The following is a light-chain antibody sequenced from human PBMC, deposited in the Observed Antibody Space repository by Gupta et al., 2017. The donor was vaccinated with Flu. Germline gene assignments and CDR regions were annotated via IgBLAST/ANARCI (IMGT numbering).Light chain of an antibody. J-gene: IGLJ2*01. Sequence: VTIYCTGDSTNLVVYKYASWYQQHPGKAPKLMIYDVSNRPSGVSDRFSGSKSGNTASLTISGLQAEDEADYYCDSYTSMSTEVFARGTKLTVL. CDR2: DVS. V-gene: IGLV2-14*04. CDR3: DSYTSMSTEV. CDR1: STNLVVYKY.